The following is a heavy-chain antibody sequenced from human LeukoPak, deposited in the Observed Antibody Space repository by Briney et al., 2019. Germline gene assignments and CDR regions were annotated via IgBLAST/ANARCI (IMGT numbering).Heavy chain of an antibody. CDR3: ASNLGTTGTTGIFY. CDR1: GFKFSDSW. D-gene: IGHD1-1*01. J-gene: IGHJ4*02. Sequence: GSLRLSCAASGFKFSDSWMSWVRQAPGKGPEWVANIKKDGSEEHYLDSVKGRFTVSRDNARNSLFLQMNSLRVEDTAVYYCASNLGTTGTTGIFYWGQGTLVTVSS. V-gene: IGHV3-7*01. CDR2: IKKDGSEE.